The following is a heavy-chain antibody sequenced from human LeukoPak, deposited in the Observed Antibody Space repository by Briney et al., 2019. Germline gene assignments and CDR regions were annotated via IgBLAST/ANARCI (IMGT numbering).Heavy chain of an antibody. V-gene: IGHV4-61*02. D-gene: IGHD2-2*01. Sequence: SETLSLTCTVSGGSISSSSYYWSWIRQPAGKGLEWIGRIYTSGSTNYNPSLKSRVTMSVDTSKNQFSLKLSSVTAADTAVYYCARYCSTISCYGPDAFDVWGQGTMVTVSS. CDR2: IYTSGST. J-gene: IGHJ3*01. CDR1: GGSISSSSYY. CDR3: ARYCSTISCYGPDAFDV.